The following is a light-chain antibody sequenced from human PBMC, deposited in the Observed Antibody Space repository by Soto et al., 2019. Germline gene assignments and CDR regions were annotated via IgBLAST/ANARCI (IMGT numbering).Light chain of an antibody. Sequence: QSALAQPPSASGSPGQSVTISCTGTSSDVGVYTYVSWYQKHPGRAPKLMIYEVDQRPSDIPNRFSGSKSGSTAFLTVSGLQAEDEADYYSSSYAGTNNYVFGTGTNVTVL. J-gene: IGLJ1*01. CDR1: SSDVGVYTY. CDR3: SSYAGTNNYV. V-gene: IGLV2-8*01. CDR2: EVD.